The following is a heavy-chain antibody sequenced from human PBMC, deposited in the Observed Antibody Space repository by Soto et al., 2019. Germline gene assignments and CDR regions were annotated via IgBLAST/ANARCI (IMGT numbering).Heavy chain of an antibody. CDR3: ARDGGGMAAILLQFDS. D-gene: IGHD6-19*01. V-gene: IGHV3-30-3*01. CDR2: ISYDGSNK. Sequence: QVQLVESGGGVVQPGRSLRLSCAASGFIFSNYVMHWVRQAPGKGLEWVADISYDGSNKYYADFVKGQFTISRDNSKNTLYLQMNSLRDEDTAVYYCARDGGGMAAILLQFDSWGHGTLVTVSS. CDR1: GFIFSNYV. J-gene: IGHJ5*01.